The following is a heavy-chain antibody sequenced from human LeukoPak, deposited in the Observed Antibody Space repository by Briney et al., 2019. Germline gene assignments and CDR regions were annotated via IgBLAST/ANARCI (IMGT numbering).Heavy chain of an antibody. CDR1: GFTFSNYW. Sequence: GGSLRLSCAASGFTFSNYWMTWVRQAPGKGLEWVANIKRDGSEKYYVDSVKGRFTISRDNAKNSLYLQMNSLRAEDTAVYYCARVRDSSGYYYRPLYYYYYMDVWGKGTTVTVSS. CDR3: ARVRDSSGYYYRPLYYYYYMDV. V-gene: IGHV3-7*01. D-gene: IGHD3-22*01. CDR2: IKRDGSEK. J-gene: IGHJ6*03.